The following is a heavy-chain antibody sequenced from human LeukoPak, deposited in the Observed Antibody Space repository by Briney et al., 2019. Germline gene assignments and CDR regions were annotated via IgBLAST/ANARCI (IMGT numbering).Heavy chain of an antibody. CDR1: GGSISSYY. D-gene: IGHD6-13*01. J-gene: IGHJ4*02. CDR2: IYYSGST. CDR3: ARDKFGSSWFDY. Sequence: PSETLSLTCTVSGGSISSYYWSWIRQPPGKGLEWIGYIYYSGSTNYNPSLKSRVTISVDTSKNQFSLKLSSVTAADTAVYYCARDKFGSSWFDYWGQGTLVTVSS. V-gene: IGHV4-59*01.